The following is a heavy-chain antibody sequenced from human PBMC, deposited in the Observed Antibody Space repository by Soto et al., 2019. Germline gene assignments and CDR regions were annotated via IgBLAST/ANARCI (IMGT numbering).Heavy chain of an antibody. CDR2: IYHSGST. D-gene: IGHD2-15*01. CDR3: ARVAATPWGQNWLDP. J-gene: IGHJ5*02. V-gene: IGHV4-30-2*01. Sequence: PSETLSLTCAVSGGSISSGGYSWSWIRQPAGKGLEWIGYIYHSGSTYYNPSLKSRVTISVDRSKNQFSLKLSSVTAADTAVYYCARVAATPWGQNWLDPWGQGTLVTVSS. CDR1: GGSISSGGYS.